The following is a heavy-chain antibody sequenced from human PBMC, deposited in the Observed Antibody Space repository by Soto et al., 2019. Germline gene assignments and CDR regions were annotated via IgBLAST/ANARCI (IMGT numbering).Heavy chain of an antibody. J-gene: IGHJ4*02. CDR2: VHYSGSA. CDR3: ARHRWGSGSYSGLLDF. V-gene: IGHV4-39*01. CDR1: GGSISTSSYF. D-gene: IGHD3-10*01. Sequence: SETVSLTCSVSGGSISTSSYFWGWIRQPPGKGLEWVGAVHYSGSANYRSSLQSRVTISVDTSQNQFSLRLRSVTAADTAVYYCARHRWGSGSYSGLLDFWGQGALVTVSS.